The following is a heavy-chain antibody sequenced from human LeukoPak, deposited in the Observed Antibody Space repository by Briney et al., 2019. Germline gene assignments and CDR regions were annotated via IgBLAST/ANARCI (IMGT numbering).Heavy chain of an antibody. CDR3: ARRTSNGWPSENAFDI. CDR1: AGSITSFY. CDR2: IFYTGST. V-gene: IGHV4-59*01. J-gene: IGHJ3*02. D-gene: IGHD6-19*01. Sequence: SETLSLTCSVSAGSITSFYWSWIRQPPGKGLEWIGYIFYTGSTNYNPSLKSRVTISLDKSKNQFFLKLSSVTAADTAMYYCARRTSNGWPSENAFDIWGQGTMVIVSS.